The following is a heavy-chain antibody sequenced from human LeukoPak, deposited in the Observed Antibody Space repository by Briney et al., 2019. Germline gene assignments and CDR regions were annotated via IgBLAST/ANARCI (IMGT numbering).Heavy chain of an antibody. J-gene: IGHJ3*02. CDR2: IYPGDSDT. CDR3: ARSILLDYYDSSGYYGINDAFDI. CDR1: GYSFTCYW. Sequence: GESLKISCKGSGYSFTCYWIGWVRQMPGKGLEWMGIIYPGDSDTRYSPSFQGQVTISADKSISTAYLQWSSLKASDTAMYYCARSILLDYYDSSGYYGINDAFDIWGQGTMVTVSS. D-gene: IGHD3-22*01. V-gene: IGHV5-51*01.